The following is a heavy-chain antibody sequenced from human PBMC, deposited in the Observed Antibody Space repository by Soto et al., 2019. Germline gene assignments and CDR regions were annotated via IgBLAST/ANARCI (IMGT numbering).Heavy chain of an antibody. V-gene: IGHV4-61*08. CDR3: ARLGGSYAVPHFDY. Sequence: SETLSLTCAVSGGSISSGGYSWTWIRQPPGKGLEWMGYIYYSGTTTNYNPSLKSRVTLSVDTSKNQFSLKLSSVTAADTAVYYCARLGGSYAVPHFDYWGQGTLVTVSS. J-gene: IGHJ4*02. CDR2: IYYSGTTT. CDR1: GGSISSGGYS. D-gene: IGHD1-26*01.